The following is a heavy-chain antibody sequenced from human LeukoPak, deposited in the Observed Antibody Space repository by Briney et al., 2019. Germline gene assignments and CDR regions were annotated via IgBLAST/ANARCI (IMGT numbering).Heavy chain of an antibody. D-gene: IGHD3-22*01. J-gene: IGHJ4*02. CDR3: ARDHYYDSSGYYYLEANFNY. CDR2: ISAYNGNT. CDR1: GYTFTSYG. Sequence: ASVKVSCKASGYTFTSYGISWVRQAPGQGPEWMGWISAYNGNTNYAQKLQGRVTMTTDTSTSAAYMELRSLRSDDTAVYYCARDHYYDSSGYYYLEANFNYWGQGTLVTVSS. V-gene: IGHV1-18*01.